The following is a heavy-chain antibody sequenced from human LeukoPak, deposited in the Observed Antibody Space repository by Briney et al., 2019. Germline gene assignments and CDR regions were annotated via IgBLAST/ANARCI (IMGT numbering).Heavy chain of an antibody. J-gene: IGHJ5*02. V-gene: IGHV3-15*01. CDR2: IKSKTDGGTT. CDR3: TTDQVVAVPAARSSLGANWFDP. CDR1: GFTFSHYA. D-gene: IGHD2-2*01. Sequence: GGSLRLSCAASGFTFSHYAMHWVRQAPGKGLEWVGRIKSKTDGGTTDYAAPVKGRFTISRDDSKNTLYLQMNSLKTEDTAVYYCTTDQVVAVPAARSSLGANWFDPWGQGTLVTVSS.